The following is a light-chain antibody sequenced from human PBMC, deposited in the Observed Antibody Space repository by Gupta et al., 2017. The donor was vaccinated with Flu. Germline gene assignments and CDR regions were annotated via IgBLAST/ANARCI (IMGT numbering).Light chain of an antibody. CDR2: DAS. CDR1: QDITDY. J-gene: IGKJ4*01. CDR3: QQEDDLPLT. V-gene: IGKV1-33*01. Sequence: DIQMTQSPSSLSASVGDRVTITCQASQDITDYLNWYQLKPGAAPRLLIYDASNLEIGVPSRFSGSGSGTDFTFTISSLQPEDVATYYCQQEDDLPLTFGGGTKVEIK.